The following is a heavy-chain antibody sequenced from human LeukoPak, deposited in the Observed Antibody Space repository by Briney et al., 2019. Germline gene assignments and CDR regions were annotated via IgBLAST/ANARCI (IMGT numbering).Heavy chain of an antibody. Sequence: SQTLSLTCAISGDSVSSNSAAWNWIRQSPSRGLEWLGRTYYRSKWYNDYAVSVKSRITISPDTSKNQFSLQLNSVTPEDTAVYYCARGPPGRSWYGDDWFDPWGQGTLVTVSS. CDR2: TYYRSKWYN. D-gene: IGHD6-13*01. J-gene: IGHJ5*02. CDR1: GDSVSSNSAA. CDR3: ARGPPGRSWYGDDWFDP. V-gene: IGHV6-1*01.